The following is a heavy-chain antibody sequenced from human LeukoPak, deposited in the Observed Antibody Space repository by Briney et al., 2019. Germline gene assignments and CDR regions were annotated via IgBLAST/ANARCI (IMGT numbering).Heavy chain of an antibody. V-gene: IGHV4-39*07. CDR1: GGSISSSSYY. Sequence: YPSETLSLTCTVSGGSISSSSYYWGWIRQPPGKGLEWIGSIYYSGSTYYNPSLKSRVTISVDTSKNQFSLKLSSVTAADTAVYYCARNDHVSYGSGTAFDYWGQGTLVTVSS. CDR2: IYYSGST. J-gene: IGHJ4*02. CDR3: ARNDHVSYGSGTAFDY. D-gene: IGHD3-10*01.